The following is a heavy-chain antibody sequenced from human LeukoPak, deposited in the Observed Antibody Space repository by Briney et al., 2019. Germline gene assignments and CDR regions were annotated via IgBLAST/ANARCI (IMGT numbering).Heavy chain of an antibody. CDR2: IYHSGST. CDR3: ARARGSPTAYDAFDI. V-gene: IGHV4-38-2*01. J-gene: IGHJ3*02. Sequence: PSETLSLTCAVSGYSISSGCYWGWIRQPPGKGLEWIGSIYHSGSTYNNPSLKSRVTISVDTSKNQCSLKLSSVTAADTAVYYCARARGSPTAYDAFDIWGQGTMVTVSS. D-gene: IGHD1-26*01. CDR1: GYSISSGCY.